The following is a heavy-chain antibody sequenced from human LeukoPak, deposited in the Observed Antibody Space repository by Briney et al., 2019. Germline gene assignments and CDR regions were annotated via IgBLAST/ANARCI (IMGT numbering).Heavy chain of an antibody. CDR1: GFTFSSYA. J-gene: IGHJ4*02. CDR2: ISGSGGST. V-gene: IGHV3-23*01. CDR3: AKRPNRPQEGEIHFDY. Sequence: PGGSLRLSCAASGFTFSSYAMSWVRQAPGKGLEWVSAISGSGGSTYYADSVKGRFTISRDNSKNTLYLQMNSLRAEDTAVYYCAKRPNRPQEGEIHFDYWGQGTLVTVSS. D-gene: IGHD3-16*01.